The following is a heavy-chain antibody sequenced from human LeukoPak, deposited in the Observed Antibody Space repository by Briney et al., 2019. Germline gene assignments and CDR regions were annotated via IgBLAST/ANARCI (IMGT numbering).Heavy chain of an antibody. CDR1: GFTFSSYS. CDR3: AKETPAAGDY. J-gene: IGHJ4*02. D-gene: IGHD6-13*01. CDR2: ISSSSSSTI. V-gene: IGHV3-48*04. Sequence: GGSLRLSCAASGFTFSSYSMNWVRQAPGKGLEWVSYISSSSSSTIYYADSVKGRFTISRDNAKNSLYLQMNSLRAEDTAVYYCAKETPAAGDYWGQGTLVTVSS.